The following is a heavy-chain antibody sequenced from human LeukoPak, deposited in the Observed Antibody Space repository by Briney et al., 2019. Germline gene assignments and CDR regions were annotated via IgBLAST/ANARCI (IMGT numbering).Heavy chain of an antibody. CDR1: GYTFTSYN. J-gene: IGHJ6*03. Sequence: ASVKVSCKASGYTFTSYNINWVRQATGQGLEWMGWMNPNSGNTGYVQKFQGRVTITADESTSTAYMELSSLRSEDTAVYYCAGGRWGYYYYMDVWGKGTTVTVSS. CDR2: MNPNSGNT. D-gene: IGHD3-16*01. V-gene: IGHV1-8*01. CDR3: AGGRWGYYYYMDV.